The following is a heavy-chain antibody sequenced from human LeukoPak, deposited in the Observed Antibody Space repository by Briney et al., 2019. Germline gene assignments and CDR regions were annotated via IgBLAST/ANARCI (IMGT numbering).Heavy chain of an antibody. J-gene: IGHJ2*01. CDR2: IYYSGST. V-gene: IGHV4-59*01. CDR1: GXSISGYY. CDR3: ARSVVTLYWYFDL. Sequence: SETLSLTCTVSGXSISGYYDNWIRQPPGKGLEWIGYIYYSGSTNYNPSLKSRVTISLDTSKNQFSLKLSPVTTADTAVYYCARSVVTLYWYFDLWGRGTLVTASS. D-gene: IGHD4-23*01.